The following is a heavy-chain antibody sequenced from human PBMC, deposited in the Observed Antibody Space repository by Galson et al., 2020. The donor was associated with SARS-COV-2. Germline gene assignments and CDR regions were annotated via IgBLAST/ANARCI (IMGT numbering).Heavy chain of an antibody. CDR2: IYYSGST. CDR3: ARLPVVRGVDY. D-gene: IGHD3-10*01. Sequence: ASETLSLTCTVSGGSISSGGYYWSWIRQHPGKGLEWIGYIYYSGSTYYNPSLKSRVTISVDTSKSQVSLTLSSVTAADTAVYYCARLPVVRGVDYWGQGILVTVSS. J-gene: IGHJ4*02. V-gene: IGHV4-31*03. CDR1: GGSISSGGYY.